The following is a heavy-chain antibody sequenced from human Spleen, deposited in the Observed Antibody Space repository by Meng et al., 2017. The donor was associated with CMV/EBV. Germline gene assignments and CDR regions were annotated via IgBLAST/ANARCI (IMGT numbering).Heavy chain of an antibody. Sequence: ASVKVSCKTSGYTFTSYYIYWVRQAPGQTLEWVGYINPNSGATNYAQTFQGRVTMTGDTSISTAYMDLIRLRADDTAVYYCARVRNYYDSSGEFDYWGQGTLVTVSS. CDR3: ARVRNYYDSSGEFDY. D-gene: IGHD3-22*01. CDR1: GYTFTSYY. CDR2: INPNSGAT. J-gene: IGHJ4*02. V-gene: IGHV1-2*02.